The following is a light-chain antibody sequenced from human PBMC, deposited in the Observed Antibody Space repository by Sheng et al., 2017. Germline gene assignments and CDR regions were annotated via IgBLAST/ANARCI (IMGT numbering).Light chain of an antibody. Sequence: SYVLTQSPSVSVAPGKTARITCGGNNIGSESVHWYQQKPGQAPVLVVYDDGDRPSGIPERFSGSNSGNTATLTISRVEAGDEADYYCQVWDSSSDHVVFGGGTKLTVL. J-gene: IGLJ2*01. CDR2: DDG. CDR3: QVWDSSSDHVV. CDR1: NIGSES. V-gene: IGLV3-21*01.